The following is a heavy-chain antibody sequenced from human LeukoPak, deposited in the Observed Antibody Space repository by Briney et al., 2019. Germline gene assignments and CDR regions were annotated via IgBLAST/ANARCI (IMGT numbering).Heavy chain of an antibody. CDR2: IWYDESNK. D-gene: IGHD4-23*01. CDR3: ARDSWGNDYGGNSLDY. J-gene: IGHJ4*02. V-gene: IGHV3-33*08. Sequence: PGGSLRLSCAASGFTFSSYAMSWVRQAPGKGLEWVAVIWYDESNKYYADSVKGRFTISRDNSKNTLYLQMNSLRAEDTAVYYCARDSWGNDYGGNSLDYWGQGTLVTVSS. CDR1: GFTFSSYA.